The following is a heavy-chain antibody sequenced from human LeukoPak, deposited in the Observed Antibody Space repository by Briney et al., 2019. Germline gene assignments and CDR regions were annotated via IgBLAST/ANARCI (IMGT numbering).Heavy chain of an antibody. D-gene: IGHD6-19*01. CDR1: GFTFRSYW. V-gene: IGHV3-7*05. CDR3: AKDARRSDGWYFFDR. CDR2: IKGDESEK. Sequence: GGSLRLSCAASGFTFRSYWMDWVRQAPGKGLEWVACIKGDESEKYYLDSVKGRATISRDNAKNSLYLQMNSLRAEDTAIYYCAKDARRSDGWYFFDRWGQGALVTVSS. J-gene: IGHJ4*02.